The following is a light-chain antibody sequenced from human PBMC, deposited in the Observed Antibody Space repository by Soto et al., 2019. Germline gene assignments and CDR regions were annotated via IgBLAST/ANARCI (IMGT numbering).Light chain of an antibody. CDR2: LGS. CDR3: MQALQTPVT. J-gene: IGKJ3*01. V-gene: IGKV2-28*01. Sequence: DIVMTQPPLSLPVTPGEPASISCRSSQTLLHSSGYYYLDWYLQKPGQSPQLLIYLGSSRASGVPDRFSGSGSGTDFTLKISRVEAEDVGVYYCMQALQTPVTFGPGTKVDI. CDR1: QTLLHSSGYYY.